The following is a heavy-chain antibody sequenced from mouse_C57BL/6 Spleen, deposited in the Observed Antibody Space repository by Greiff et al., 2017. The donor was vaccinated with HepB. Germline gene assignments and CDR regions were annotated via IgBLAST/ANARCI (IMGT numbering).Heavy chain of an antibody. J-gene: IGHJ1*03. V-gene: IGHV1-15*01. D-gene: IGHD4-1*01. CDR3: TTNWDWYFDV. CDR1: GYTFTDYE. Sequence: VKLVESGAELVRPGASVTLSCKASGYTFTDYEMHWVKQTPVHGLEWIGAIDPETGGTAYNQKFKGKAILTADKSSSTAYMELRSLTSEDSAVYSCTTNWDWYFDVWGTGTTVTVSS. CDR2: IDPETGGT.